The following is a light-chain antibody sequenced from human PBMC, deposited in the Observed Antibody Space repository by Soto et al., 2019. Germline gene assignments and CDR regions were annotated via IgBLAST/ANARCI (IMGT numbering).Light chain of an antibody. CDR3: QQYGGSPLYT. CDR2: GAS. J-gene: IGKJ2*01. V-gene: IGKV3-20*01. Sequence: DIVLTQSPGTLSLSPGEGATLSCRASQSVSSSHLAWYQQKPGQAPRLVIYGASSRATGIPDRFSGSGSGTHFTLTISRLEPEDFAVYYCQQYGGSPLYTFGQGTKLEIK. CDR1: QSVSSSH.